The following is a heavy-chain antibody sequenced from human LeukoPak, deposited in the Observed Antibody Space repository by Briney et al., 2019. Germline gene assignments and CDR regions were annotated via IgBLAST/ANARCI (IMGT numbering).Heavy chain of an antibody. V-gene: IGHV3-30-3*01. CDR3: AKDLEPQLVGAADY. Sequence: PGGSLRLSCAASGFTFSSYAMYWVRQAPVKGLEWVAVISYDGSNKYYADSVKGRFTISRDNSKNTLYLQMNSLRAEDTAVYYCAKDLEPQLVGAADYWGQGTLVTVSS. CDR2: ISYDGSNK. J-gene: IGHJ4*02. D-gene: IGHD1-26*01. CDR1: GFTFSSYA.